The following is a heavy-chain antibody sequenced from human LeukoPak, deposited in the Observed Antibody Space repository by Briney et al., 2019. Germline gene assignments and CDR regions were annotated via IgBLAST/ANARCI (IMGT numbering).Heavy chain of an antibody. CDR2: INHSGST. Sequence: HPSETLSLTCAVYGGSFSGYYWSWIRQPPGKGLEWIGEINHSGSTNYNPSLKSRVTISVDTSKNQFSLKLSSVTAADTAVYYCARDKLYYSFDYWGLGTLVTVSS. D-gene: IGHD1-26*01. CDR1: GGSFSGYY. CDR3: ARDKLYYSFDY. J-gene: IGHJ4*02. V-gene: IGHV4-34*01.